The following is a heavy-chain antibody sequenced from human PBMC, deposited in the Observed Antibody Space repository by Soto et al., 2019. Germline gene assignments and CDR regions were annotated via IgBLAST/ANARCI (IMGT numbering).Heavy chain of an antibody. V-gene: IGHV4-30-4*01. CDR2: IHYGGST. D-gene: IGHD6-13*01. Sequence: SETMTLTCTVSGVSISSDEYYWSWIRQPPGKGLDWIGYIHYGGSTDYNPSLKSRVFISRDTSKNQFSLTVRSVTAADTAMYYCARVGDFAGAYWGQGHLVTVSS. CDR3: ARVGDFAGAY. J-gene: IGHJ4*02. CDR1: GVSISSDEYY.